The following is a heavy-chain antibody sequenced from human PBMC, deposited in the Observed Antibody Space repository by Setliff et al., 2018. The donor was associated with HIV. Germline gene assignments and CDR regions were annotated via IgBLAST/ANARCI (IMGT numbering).Heavy chain of an antibody. CDR1: GYTFTGYY. CDR3: AREELRGTKVFDI. Sequence: SVKVSCKASGYTFTGYYMHWVRQAPGQGLEWMGWIIPIFGTANYAQKFQGRVTITADESTSTAYLEVSSLRSDDTAVYYCAREELRGTKVFDIWGQGTMVTVSS. D-gene: IGHD3-10*01. V-gene: IGHV1-69*13. CDR2: IIPIFGTA. J-gene: IGHJ3*02.